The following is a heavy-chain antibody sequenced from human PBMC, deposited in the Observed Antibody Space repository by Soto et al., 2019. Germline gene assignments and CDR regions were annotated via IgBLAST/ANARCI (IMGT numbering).Heavy chain of an antibody. J-gene: IGHJ4*02. D-gene: IGHD4-17*01. V-gene: IGHV4-34*01. CDR3: ARVRGTVTTFDY. Sequence: LPETLSLTCAVYGGSFSGYYWSWIRQPQGKGLEWIGEVNHSGSTNYNPSLKSRVTISVDTSKNQFSLKLSSVTAADTALYYCARVRGTVTTFDYWGQGTLVTVSS. CDR1: GGSFSGYY. CDR2: VNHSGST.